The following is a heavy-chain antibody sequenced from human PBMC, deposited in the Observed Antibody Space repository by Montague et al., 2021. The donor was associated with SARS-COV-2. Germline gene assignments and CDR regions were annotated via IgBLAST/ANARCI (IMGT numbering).Heavy chain of an antibody. Sequence: SETLSLTCSVSGYFIGTGYYWGWIRQSSGKGLEWIGSNYLHGNAYYNPSLSSRVTISLDTSNNQFSLRLTSVTTSDTAVYYCARGRVTRAGFDYWGQGIRVIVSS. V-gene: IGHV4-38-2*02. J-gene: IGHJ4*02. CDR3: ARGRVTRAGFDY. CDR1: GYFIGTGYY. CDR2: NYLHGNA. D-gene: IGHD2-21*02.